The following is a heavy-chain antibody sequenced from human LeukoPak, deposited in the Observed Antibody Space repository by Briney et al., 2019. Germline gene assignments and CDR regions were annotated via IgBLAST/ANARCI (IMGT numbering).Heavy chain of an antibody. V-gene: IGHV4-59*01. D-gene: IGHD5-24*01. CDR2: IYYSGST. CDR3: ARSAVEMATIDFDY. CDR1: GGSISSYY. J-gene: IGHJ4*02. Sequence: PSGTLSLTCTVSGGSISSYYWSWIRQPPGKGLEWIGYIYYSGSTNYNPSLKSRVTISVDTSKNQFSLKLSSVTAADTAVYYCARSAVEMATIDFDYWGQGTLVTVSS.